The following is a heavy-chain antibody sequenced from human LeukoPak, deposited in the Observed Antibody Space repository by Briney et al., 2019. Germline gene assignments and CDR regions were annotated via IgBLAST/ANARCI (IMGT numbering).Heavy chain of an antibody. D-gene: IGHD2-2*01. CDR2: IYYSGST. J-gene: IGHJ4*02. V-gene: IGHV4-59*01. CDR1: GGSISSYY. CDR3: ARSGYQLLSGPFDY. Sequence: SSETLSLTGTVSGGSISSYYWSWIRQPPGKGLEWIGYIYYSGSTNYNPSLKSRVTISVDTSKNQFSLKLSSVTAADTAVYYCARSGYQLLSGPFDYWGQGTLVTVSS.